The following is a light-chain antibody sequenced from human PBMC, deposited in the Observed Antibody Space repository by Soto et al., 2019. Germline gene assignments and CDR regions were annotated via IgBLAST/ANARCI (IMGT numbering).Light chain of an antibody. CDR1: SSNIGAGYD. V-gene: IGLV1-40*01. CDR3: QSYDSSPSGWV. J-gene: IGLJ3*02. Sequence: QSVLTQAPSVSGAPGQRVTISCTGSSSNIGAGYDVHWYQQLPGTAPKLLIYGDTNRPSGVPDRFSGSKSGTSASLAITGLQAEDEADYYCQSYDSSPSGWVFGGGTKLTVL. CDR2: GDT.